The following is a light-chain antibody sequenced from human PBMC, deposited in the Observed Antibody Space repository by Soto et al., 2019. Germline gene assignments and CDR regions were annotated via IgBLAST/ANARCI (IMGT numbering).Light chain of an antibody. J-gene: IGLJ2*01. CDR2: NDN. CDR3: QVWDSSGDWI. CDR1: NIGSKR. Sequence: SYELTQSSSVSVAPGQTARITCGVNNIGSKRVHWYQHKPGQAPVLVVYNDNVRPSGIPERFSGSNSGNTATLIISRVEAGDEADYYCQVWDSSGDWIFGGGTKVTVL. V-gene: IGLV3-21*02.